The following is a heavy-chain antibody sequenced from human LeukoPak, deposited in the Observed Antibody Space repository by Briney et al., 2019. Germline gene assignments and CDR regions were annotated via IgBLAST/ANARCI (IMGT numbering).Heavy chain of an antibody. D-gene: IGHD3-10*01. V-gene: IGHV3-23*01. CDR1: GFTFSSYA. CDR2: ITASGGNT. CDR3: SRSGYGDYYYYYMDV. J-gene: IGHJ6*03. Sequence: TGGSLRLSCAASGFTFSSYAMSWVRQAPGKGLEWVSAITASGGNTYYADSVKGRFTISRDNSKNTLYLQVNSLRAEDTAVYYCSRSGYGDYYYYYMDVWGKGTTVTVSS.